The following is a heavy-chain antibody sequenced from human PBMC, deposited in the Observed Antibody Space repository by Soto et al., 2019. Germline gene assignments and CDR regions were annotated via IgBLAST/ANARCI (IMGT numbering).Heavy chain of an antibody. J-gene: IGHJ4*02. D-gene: IGHD1-26*01. Sequence: EVQLVESGGGLVQPGGSLRLSCAASGFTFSAHYMDWVRQAPGKGLEWVGRIKNKANSYTTAYAASVEGRCTISRGDSQNSLYLQMNSLRTEDTAVYYCARVSLVGPSGGRYFDYWGQGSQVAVSS. CDR1: GFTFSAHY. CDR3: ARVSLVGPSGGRYFDY. V-gene: IGHV3-72*01. CDR2: IKNKANSYTT.